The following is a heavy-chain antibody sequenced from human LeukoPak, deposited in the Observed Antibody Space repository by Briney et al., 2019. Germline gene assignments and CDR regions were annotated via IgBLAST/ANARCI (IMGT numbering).Heavy chain of an antibody. J-gene: IGHJ4*02. CDR1: GFTFSTYA. D-gene: IGHD3-9*01. CDR3: ARDTDWLFDC. Sequence: GGSLRLSCAASGFTFSTYAMHWVRQAPGKGLEWVAVTSYDERNKYYADSVKGRFTISRDNSKNTLYLQVNSLTAGDTAVYYCARDTDWLFDCWGQGTLVTVSS. V-gene: IGHV3-30*04. CDR2: TSYDERNK.